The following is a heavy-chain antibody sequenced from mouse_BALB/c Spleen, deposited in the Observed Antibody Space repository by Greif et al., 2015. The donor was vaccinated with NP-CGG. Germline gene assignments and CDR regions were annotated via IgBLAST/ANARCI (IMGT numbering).Heavy chain of an antibody. CDR1: GYTFTSYW. CDR3: ARRELTGTGWFAY. V-gene: IGHV1-7*01. CDR2: INPSTGYT. J-gene: IGHJ3*01. D-gene: IGHD4-1*01. Sequence: LQESGAELAKPGASVKMSCKASGYTFTSYWMHWVKQRPGQGLEWIGYINPSTGYTEYNQKFKDKATLTADKSSSTAYMQLSSLTSEDSAVYYCARRELTGTGWFAYWGQGTLVTVSA.